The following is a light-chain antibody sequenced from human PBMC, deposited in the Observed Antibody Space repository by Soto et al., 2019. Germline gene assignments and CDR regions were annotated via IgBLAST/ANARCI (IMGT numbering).Light chain of an antibody. CDR1: SSDVGPYKY. V-gene: IGLV2-8*01. CDR3: SSYASGNIYV. CDR2: AVN. J-gene: IGLJ1*01. Sequence: QSALTQPPSASGSPGQSVTISCTGTSSDVGPYKYVSWYQQHPGKAPKLIIYAVNQRPSGVPDRFSGSKSGNTASLTVSGPQAEDEADYYCSSYASGNIYVFGTGTKVTVL.